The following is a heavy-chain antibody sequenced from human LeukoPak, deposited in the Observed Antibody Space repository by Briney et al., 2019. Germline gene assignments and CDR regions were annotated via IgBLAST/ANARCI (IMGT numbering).Heavy chain of an antibody. CDR1: GGSFSGYY. J-gene: IGHJ5*02. CDR3: ARHPVAGTNWFDP. V-gene: IGHV4-34*01. D-gene: IGHD6-19*01. CDR2: INHSGST. Sequence: PSETLSLTCAVYGGSFSGYYWSWIRQPPGKGLEWIGEINHSGSTNYNPSLKSRVTISVDTSKNQFSLKLSSVTAADTAVYYCARHPVAGTNWFDPWGQGTLVTVSS.